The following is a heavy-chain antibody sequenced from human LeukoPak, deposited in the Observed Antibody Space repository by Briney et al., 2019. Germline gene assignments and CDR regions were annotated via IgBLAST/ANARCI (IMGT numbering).Heavy chain of an antibody. J-gene: IGHJ3*02. CDR3: ASLIAAALRGAFDI. V-gene: IGHV4-39*01. CDR2: IYYSGST. Sequence: SETLSLTCTVSGGSISSSSYSWGWIRQPPGKGLEWIGSIYYSGSTYYNPSLKSRVTISVDTSKNQFSLKLSSVTAADTAVYYCASLIAAALRGAFDIWGQGTMVTVSS. CDR1: GGSISSSSYS. D-gene: IGHD6-13*01.